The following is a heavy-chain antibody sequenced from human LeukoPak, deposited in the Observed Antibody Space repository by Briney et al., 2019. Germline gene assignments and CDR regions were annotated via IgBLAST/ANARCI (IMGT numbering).Heavy chain of an antibody. CDR2: ISGSGGST. Sequence: GGSLRLSCAASGFTFSSYAMSWVRQAPGKGLEWVSAISGSGGSTYYADSVRGRFTISRDNSKNTLYLQMNSLRAEDTAVYYCAKGLSVLRFXXXLCTNWGQGTLVTVSS. CDR1: GFTFSSYA. CDR3: AKGLSVLRFXXXLCTN. D-gene: IGHD3-3*01. V-gene: IGHV3-23*01. J-gene: IGHJ4*02.